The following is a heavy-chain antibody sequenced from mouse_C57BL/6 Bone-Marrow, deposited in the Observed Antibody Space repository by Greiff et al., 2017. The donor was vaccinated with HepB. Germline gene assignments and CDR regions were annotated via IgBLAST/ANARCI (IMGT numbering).Heavy chain of an antibody. CDR3: ASRGGYHVWYFDV. V-gene: IGHV1-82*01. CDR1: GYAFSSSW. D-gene: IGHD2-2*01. CDR2: IYPGDGDT. Sequence: QVQLKQSGPELVKPGASVKISCKASGYAFSSSWMNWVKQRPGKGLEWIGRIYPGDGDTNYNGKFKGKATLTADKSSSTAYMQLSSLTSEDSAVYFCASRGGYHVWYFDVWGTGTTVTVSS. J-gene: IGHJ1*03.